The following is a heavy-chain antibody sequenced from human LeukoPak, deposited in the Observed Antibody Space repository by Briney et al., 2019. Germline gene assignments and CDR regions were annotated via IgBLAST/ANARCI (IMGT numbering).Heavy chain of an antibody. V-gene: IGHV3-74*01. CDR2: INSDGSST. CDR1: GFTFSSYW. CDR3: ARAVYYSNYLGY. Sequence: GGALRLSCAASGFTFSSYWMHWVRQAPGKGLVWVSRINSDGSSTNYGDSVKGRFTISRDNAKNTLYLQMNSLRAEDTAMYYCARAVYYSNYLGYWGQGTLVTVSS. D-gene: IGHD3-10*01. J-gene: IGHJ4*01.